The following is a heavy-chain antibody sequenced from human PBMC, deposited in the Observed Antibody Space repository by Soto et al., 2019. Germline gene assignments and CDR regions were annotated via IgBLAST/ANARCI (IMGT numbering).Heavy chain of an antibody. CDR3: AKSVALRFLEWLSKGWFDP. Sequence: GGSLRLSCAASGFTFSSYAMSWVRQAPGKGLEWVSAISGSGGSTYYADSVKGRFTISRDNSKNTLYLQMNSLRAEDTAVYYCAKSVALRFLEWLSKGWFDPWGQGTLVTVSS. CDR2: ISGSGGST. D-gene: IGHD3-3*01. CDR1: GFTFSSYA. V-gene: IGHV3-23*01. J-gene: IGHJ5*02.